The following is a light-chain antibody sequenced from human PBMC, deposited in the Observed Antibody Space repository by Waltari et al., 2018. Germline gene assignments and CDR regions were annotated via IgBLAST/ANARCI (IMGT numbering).Light chain of an antibody. J-gene: IGLJ2*01. CDR1: NSTIGSNT. CDR2: NNN. Sequence: QSVLTQPPSASGTPGQRVTISCSGSNSTIGSNTVNWYQHLPGTAPKLLIYNNNQRPSGVPDRFSGSKSGTSASLAISGLLSEDEGDYYCAGWDDSLNGVVFGGGTKLTVL. V-gene: IGLV1-44*01. CDR3: AGWDDSLNGVV.